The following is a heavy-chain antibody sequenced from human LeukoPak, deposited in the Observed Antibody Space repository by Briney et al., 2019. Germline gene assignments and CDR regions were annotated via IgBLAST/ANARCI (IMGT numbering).Heavy chain of an antibody. D-gene: IGHD3-22*01. CDR3: AKVLNYYDSSGPWGGAFGI. Sequence: GGSLRLSCAASGFTFDDYAMHWVRQAPGKGLEWVSGISWNSGSIGYADSVKGRFTISRDNAKNSLYLQMNSLRAEDTALYYCAKVLNYYDSSGPWGGAFGIWGQGTMVTVSS. V-gene: IGHV3-9*01. CDR1: GFTFDDYA. J-gene: IGHJ3*02. CDR2: ISWNSGSI.